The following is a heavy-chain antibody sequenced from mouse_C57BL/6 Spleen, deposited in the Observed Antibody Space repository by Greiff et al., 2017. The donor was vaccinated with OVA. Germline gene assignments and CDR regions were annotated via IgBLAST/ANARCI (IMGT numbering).Heavy chain of an antibody. Sequence: EVKLEESGGGLVKPGGSLKLSCAASGFTFSDYGMHWVRQAPEKGLEWVAYISSGSSTIYYADTVKGRFTISRDNAKNTLFLQMTSLRSEDTAMYYCARPPYYSNYGGFAYWGQGTLVTVSA. J-gene: IGHJ3*01. V-gene: IGHV5-17*01. CDR1: GFTFSDYG. CDR3: ARPPYYSNYGGFAY. CDR2: ISSGSSTI. D-gene: IGHD2-5*01.